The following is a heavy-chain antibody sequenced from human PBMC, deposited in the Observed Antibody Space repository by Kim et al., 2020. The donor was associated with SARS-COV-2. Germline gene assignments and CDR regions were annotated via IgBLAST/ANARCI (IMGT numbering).Heavy chain of an antibody. V-gene: IGHV4-34*01. Sequence: KSRVTISVDTSKNQFSLKLSSVTAADTAVYYCARGINSYGYYYYYYGMDVWGQGTTVTVSS. CDR3: ARGINSYGYYYYYYGMDV. D-gene: IGHD5-18*01. J-gene: IGHJ6*02.